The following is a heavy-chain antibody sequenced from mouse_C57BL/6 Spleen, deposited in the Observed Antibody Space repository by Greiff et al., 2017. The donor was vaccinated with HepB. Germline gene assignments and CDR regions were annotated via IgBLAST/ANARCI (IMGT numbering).Heavy chain of an antibody. V-gene: IGHV1-54*01. CDR1: GYAFTNYL. D-gene: IGHD1-1*01. CDR2: INPGSGGT. CDR3: ARSAHYYGSSGDY. J-gene: IGHJ2*01. Sequence: QVQLQQSGAELVRPGTSVKVSCKASGYAFTNYLIEWVKQRPGQGLEWIGVINPGSGGTNYNEKFKGKATLTADKSSSTAYMQLRSLTSEDSAVYFCARSAHYYGSSGDYWGQGTTLTVSS.